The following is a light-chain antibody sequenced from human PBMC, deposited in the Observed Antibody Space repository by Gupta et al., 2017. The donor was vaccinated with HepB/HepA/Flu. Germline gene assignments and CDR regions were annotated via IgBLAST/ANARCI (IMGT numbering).Light chain of an antibody. CDR2: GAS. V-gene: IGKV1-39*01. CDR1: QSIAGN. CDR3: QQRDSAPVT. Sequence: DIQMTQSPSSLPASVGDRVTITCRASQSIAGNLNWNQQKPGKAPELLIYGASTLQSGVPSRFSGSGSGTHFTLTISRLQPEDFATYYCQQRDSAPVTFGQGTKVEVK. J-gene: IGKJ1*01.